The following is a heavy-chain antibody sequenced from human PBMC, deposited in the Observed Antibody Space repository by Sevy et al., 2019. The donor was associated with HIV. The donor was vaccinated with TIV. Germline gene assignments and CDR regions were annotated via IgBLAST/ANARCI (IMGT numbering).Heavy chain of an antibody. CDR1: AFTFSSYW. CDR2: IKQDGSEK. J-gene: IGHJ4*02. Sequence: GGSLRLSCAASAFTFSSYWMSWVRQAPGKGLEWVANIKQDGSEKYYVDSVKGRFTISRDNAKNSLYLQMNSLRAEDTAVYYCASLYYYDSSGYHWGQGTLVTVSS. CDR3: ASLYYYDSSGYH. D-gene: IGHD3-22*01. V-gene: IGHV3-7*01.